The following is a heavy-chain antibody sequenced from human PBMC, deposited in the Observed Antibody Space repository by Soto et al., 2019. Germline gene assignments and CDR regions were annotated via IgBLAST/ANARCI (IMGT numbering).Heavy chain of an antibody. D-gene: IGHD3-16*01. Sequence: GGSLRLSCAASGFTFSSYSMNWVRQAPGKGLEWVSYISSSSSTIYYADSVKGRFTISRDNAKNSLYLQMNSLRAEDTAVHYCARVSRKPLTAFDIWGQGTMVTVSS. V-gene: IGHV3-48*01. CDR3: ARVSRKPLTAFDI. CDR2: ISSSSSTI. CDR1: GFTFSSYS. J-gene: IGHJ3*02.